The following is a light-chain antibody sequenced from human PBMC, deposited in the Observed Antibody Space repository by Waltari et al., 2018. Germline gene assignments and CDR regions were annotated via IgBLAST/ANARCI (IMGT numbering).Light chain of an antibody. V-gene: IGLV4-69*01. CDR2: VNSDGSH. J-gene: IGLJ3*02. CDR3: QTGGHGTWV. CDR1: SGHSTNV. Sequence: QLVLTQLPSASASLGASVKLTCTLSSGHSTNVIAWLQKRPEKGPRFVMKVNSDGSHSKGDEIPDRFSGSSSGAERYLTISSLQSEDEADYYCQTGGHGTWVFGGGTNLTVL.